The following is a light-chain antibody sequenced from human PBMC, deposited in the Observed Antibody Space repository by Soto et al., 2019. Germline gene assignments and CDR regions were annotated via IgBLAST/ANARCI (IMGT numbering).Light chain of an antibody. Sequence: QSVLTQPASVSGSPGQSIAISCTGTSSDVGGYNYVSWYQQHPGKAPKLLINDVSSRPSGVSSRFSGSKSGNTASLTISGLQAEDEADYYCSSYTISSTYVFGTGTKSPS. CDR2: DVS. CDR1: SSDVGGYNY. CDR3: SSYTISSTYV. V-gene: IGLV2-14*01. J-gene: IGLJ1*01.